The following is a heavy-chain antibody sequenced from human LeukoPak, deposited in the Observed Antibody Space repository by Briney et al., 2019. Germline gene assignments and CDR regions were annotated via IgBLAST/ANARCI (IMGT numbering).Heavy chain of an antibody. V-gene: IGHV1-18*01. CDR1: GYTFTSYG. J-gene: IGHJ4*02. D-gene: IGHD4-11*01. CDR2: VSPYNGNT. CDR3: AREITTGNFDY. Sequence: ASVKVSFKTSGYTFTSYGIIWVRQAPGQGLEWTGWVSPYNGNTNYAQKLQGRVTMTTDTSTRTAYMELRSLRSDDTAVYFCAREITTGNFDYWGQGTLVTVSS.